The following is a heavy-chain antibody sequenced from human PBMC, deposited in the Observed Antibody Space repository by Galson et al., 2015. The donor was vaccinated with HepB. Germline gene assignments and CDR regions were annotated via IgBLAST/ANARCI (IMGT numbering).Heavy chain of an antibody. CDR3: ARAGDYGSNGRFDP. J-gene: IGHJ5*02. V-gene: IGHV3-21*01. Sequence: SLRLSCAASGFTFSPNSMNWVRQAPGKGLEWVSSISSSSTYIYYADSVKGLFTISRDNAKNSLYLQMNSLRAEDTAVYYCARAGDYGSNGRFDPWGQGTLVTVSS. D-gene: IGHD4-23*01. CDR1: GFTFSPNS. CDR2: ISSSSTYI.